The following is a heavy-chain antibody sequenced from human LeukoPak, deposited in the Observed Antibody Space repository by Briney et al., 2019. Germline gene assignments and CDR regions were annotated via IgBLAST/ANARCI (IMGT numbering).Heavy chain of an antibody. D-gene: IGHD6-13*01. CDR1: GYTFTSYD. CDR2: MNPSSGNT. V-gene: IGHV1-8*01. Sequence: ASVKVSCKASGYTFTSYDINWVRQATGQGLEWLGWMNPSSGNTGYAQKFQGRVTMTRDTSISTAYMELSRLRSDDTAVYYCARGDSSSWPNPRFDYWGQGTLVTVSS. CDR3: ARGDSSSWPNPRFDY. J-gene: IGHJ4*02.